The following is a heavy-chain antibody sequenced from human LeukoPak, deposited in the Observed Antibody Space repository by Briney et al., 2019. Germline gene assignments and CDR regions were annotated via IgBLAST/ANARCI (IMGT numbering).Heavy chain of an antibody. Sequence: SETLSLTCTVSGGSISSYYWSWIRQPPGKGLEWIGYIYYSGSTNYNPSLKSRVTISVDTSKNQFSLKLSSVTAADTAVYYCARGKKWELRYGMDVWGQGTTVTVSS. CDR1: GGSISSYY. J-gene: IGHJ6*02. CDR3: ARGKKWELRYGMDV. V-gene: IGHV4-59*01. D-gene: IGHD1-26*01. CDR2: IYYSGST.